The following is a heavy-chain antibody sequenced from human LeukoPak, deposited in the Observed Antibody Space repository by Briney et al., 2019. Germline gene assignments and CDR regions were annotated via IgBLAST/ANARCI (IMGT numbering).Heavy chain of an antibody. V-gene: IGHV3-9*01. CDR3: AKDYCTNGVCYRGFDY. CDR2: ISWNSGSI. Sequence: QSGRSLRLSCAASGFTFDDYAMHWVRQAPGKGLEWVSGISWNSGSIGYADSVKGRFTISRDNAKNSLYLQMNSLRAEDTALYYCAKDYCTNGVCYRGFDYRGQGTLVTVSS. J-gene: IGHJ4*02. D-gene: IGHD2-8*01. CDR1: GFTFDDYA.